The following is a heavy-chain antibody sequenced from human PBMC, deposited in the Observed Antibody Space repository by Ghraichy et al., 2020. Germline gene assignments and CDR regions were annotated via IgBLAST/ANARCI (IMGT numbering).Heavy chain of an antibody. V-gene: IGHV3-15*01. D-gene: IGHD3-22*01. Sequence: GGSLRLSCAASGFTFSNAWMSWVRQAPGKGLEWVGSIKSKTDGGTTDYAAPVKGRFTISRDESKNTLYLQMNSLKTEDTAVYYCTTDRGASGYYYDSSGYYYDAFDIWGQGTMVTVSS. CDR1: GFTFSNAW. CDR3: TTDRGASGYYYDSSGYYYDAFDI. CDR2: IKSKTDGGTT. J-gene: IGHJ3*02.